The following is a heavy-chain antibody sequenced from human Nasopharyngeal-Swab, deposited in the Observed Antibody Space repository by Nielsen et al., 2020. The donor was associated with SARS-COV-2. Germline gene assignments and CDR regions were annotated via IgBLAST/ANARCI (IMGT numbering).Heavy chain of an antibody. CDR1: GYIFSSYW. V-gene: IGHV3-74*01. J-gene: IGHJ4*02. Sequence: GGSLRLSCAGSGYIFSSYWMHWVRQVPGDGLVWVSRIDTDGTTINYADSVEGRFTISRDNAKNTLYLQMNSLRPEDTAVYYCTRDIGGRYAYWGRGTLVTVSS. D-gene: IGHD3-16*01. CDR2: IDTDGTTI. CDR3: TRDIGGRYAY.